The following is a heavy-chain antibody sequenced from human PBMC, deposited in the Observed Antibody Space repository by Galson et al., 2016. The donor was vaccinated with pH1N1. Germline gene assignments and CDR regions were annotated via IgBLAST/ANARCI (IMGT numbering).Heavy chain of an antibody. V-gene: IGHV4-31*03. CDR2: IDYSGAT. Sequence: TLSLTCTISGDSISSGHSCWTWIRQRPGKGLEWVGCIDYSGATYYNPSLKSRLAISLDTSKSHFSLKLTSVTAADTAFYFCARRFFEYLEALPTDGFDIWGPGTMVTVSS. CDR1: GDSISSGHSC. J-gene: IGHJ3*02. D-gene: IGHD3-3*01. CDR3: ARRFFEYLEALPTDGFDI.